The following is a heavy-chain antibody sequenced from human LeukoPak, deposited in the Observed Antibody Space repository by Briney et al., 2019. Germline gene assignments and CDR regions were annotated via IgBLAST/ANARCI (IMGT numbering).Heavy chain of an antibody. J-gene: IGHJ4*02. CDR1: GGSISSYY. V-gene: IGHV4-59*08. CDR3: AAGYYYGSGKPDY. D-gene: IGHD3-10*01. CDR2: IYYSGST. Sequence: SETLSLTCTVSGGSISSYYWSWIRQPPGKGLEWIGYIYYSGSTNYNTSLKSRVTISVDTCKNQFSLKLSSVTAADTAVYARAAGYYYGSGKPDYWGQGTLVTVSS.